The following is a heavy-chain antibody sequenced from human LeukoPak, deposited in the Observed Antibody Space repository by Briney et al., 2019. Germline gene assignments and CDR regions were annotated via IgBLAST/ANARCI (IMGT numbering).Heavy chain of an antibody. Sequence: GGSLRLSCAASGFTFSSAWMSWVRQAPGKGLEWVANVNQDGSGKYYVDSVKGRFTISRDNTRNSLYLQMNSLRAEDAAVYYCARHMERWRQFTHSLDYWGQGTLVTVSS. CDR3: ARHMERWRQFTHSLDY. CDR2: VNQDGSGK. J-gene: IGHJ4*02. V-gene: IGHV3-7*01. CDR1: GFTFSSAW. D-gene: IGHD5-24*01.